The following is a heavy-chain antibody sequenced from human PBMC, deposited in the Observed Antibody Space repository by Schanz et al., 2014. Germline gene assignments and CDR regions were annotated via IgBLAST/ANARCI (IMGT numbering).Heavy chain of an antibody. CDR2: INPSGGST. V-gene: IGHV1-46*01. CDR1: GYTFTSDS. J-gene: IGHJ6*02. Sequence: QVQLVQSGAEMKKPGASVKVSCKASGYTFTSDSMHWVRQAPGQGLEWMGMINPSGGSTTYAQKLQGRVTMTTDTSTSTAYMELRSLRSDDTAVYYCARVQDDILTGSEYYYGMDVWGQGTTVTVSS. D-gene: IGHD3-9*01. CDR3: ARVQDDILTGSEYYYGMDV.